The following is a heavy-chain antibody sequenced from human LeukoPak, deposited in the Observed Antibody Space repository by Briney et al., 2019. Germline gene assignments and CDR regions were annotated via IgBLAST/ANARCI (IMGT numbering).Heavy chain of an antibody. J-gene: IGHJ5*02. CDR1: GFPFINYW. Sequence: GGSLRLSCAASGFPFINYWMHWVRQVPGKGRVGVSRIKSYGNTAICADPVEGRFTISRDNAKNMLFLQMNSLRAEDTAVYYCARPYKETADDWFDPWGQGTLVTVSP. CDR3: ARPYKETADDWFDP. V-gene: IGHV3-74*01. CDR2: IKSYGNTA. D-gene: IGHD5-18*01.